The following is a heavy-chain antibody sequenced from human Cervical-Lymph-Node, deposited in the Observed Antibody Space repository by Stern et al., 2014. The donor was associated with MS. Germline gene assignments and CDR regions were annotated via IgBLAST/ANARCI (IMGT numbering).Heavy chain of an antibody. CDR3: ARANTVTKKHLDY. D-gene: IGHD4-17*01. CDR2: INPNSGGT. Sequence: QMQLVQSGAEVKKPGASVKVSCKASGYTFTGYYMHWVRQAPGQGLEWMGWINPNSGGTNYAQKFQGWVTMTRDTSISTAYMELSRLRSDDTAVYYCARANTVTKKHLDYWGQGTLVTVSS. J-gene: IGHJ4*02. V-gene: IGHV1-2*04. CDR1: GYTFTGYY.